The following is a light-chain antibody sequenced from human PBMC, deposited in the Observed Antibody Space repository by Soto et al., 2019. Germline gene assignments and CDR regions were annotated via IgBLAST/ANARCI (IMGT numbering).Light chain of an antibody. CDR1: SSDVGGYNY. CDR2: EVS. CDR3: SSYTSSSTRV. J-gene: IGLJ1*01. V-gene: IGLV2-14*01. Sequence: QSVLTQPASVSGSPGQSITISCTRTSSDVGGYNYVSWYQQHPGKAPKLMIYEVSNRPSGVSNRFSGSKSGKTASLTISGLQAEDEADYYCSSYTSSSTRVFGTGTKLTVL.